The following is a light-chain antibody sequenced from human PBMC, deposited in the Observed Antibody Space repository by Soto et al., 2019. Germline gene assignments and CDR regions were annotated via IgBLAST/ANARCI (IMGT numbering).Light chain of an antibody. V-gene: IGLV2-14*01. J-gene: IGLJ1*01. CDR2: EVT. CDR3: SSHTSVHTRV. Sequence: QSALTQPASVSGSPGQSIAISCTGTSSYVGTYDYVSWYQQYPDKAPKLIIYEVTQRPSGVSNRFSGSKSGNTASLTISGLQAEDEADYYCSSHTSVHTRVFGTGTKVTVL. CDR1: SSYVGTYDY.